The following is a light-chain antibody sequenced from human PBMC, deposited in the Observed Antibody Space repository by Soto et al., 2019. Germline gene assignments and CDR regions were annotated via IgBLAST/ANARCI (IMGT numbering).Light chain of an antibody. CDR2: GAS. Sequence: IVLTHSPGTLSLSPWEIATLSCGASQSVTTQLAWYQQKPGQAPRLIIHGASSRATGVPDRITGSGSGTDFTLSISRLEPEDFAVYYCQQYGSSGTFGHGTKVDIK. V-gene: IGKV3-20*01. J-gene: IGKJ1*01. CDR1: QSVTTQ. CDR3: QQYGSSGT.